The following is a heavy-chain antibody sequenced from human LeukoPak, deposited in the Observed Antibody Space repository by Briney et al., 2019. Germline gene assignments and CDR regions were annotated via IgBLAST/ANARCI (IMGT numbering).Heavy chain of an antibody. J-gene: IGHJ6*03. V-gene: IGHV3-20*04. CDR2: ISWNGRNT. CDR1: GFTFDDYD. D-gene: IGHD1-26*01. Sequence: PGGSLRLSCAASGFTFDDYDLNWVRQAPGKGLEWVSGISWNGRNTAYAESLKGRFTISRDNAKNSLYLQMNSLRPEDTAVYYCARDPYSGSYGDYYYYYMDVWGKGTTVTISS. CDR3: ARDPYSGSYGDYYYYYMDV.